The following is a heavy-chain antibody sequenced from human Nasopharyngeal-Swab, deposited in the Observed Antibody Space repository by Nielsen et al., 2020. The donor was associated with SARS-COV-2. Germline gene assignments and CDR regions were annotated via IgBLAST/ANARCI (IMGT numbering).Heavy chain of an antibody. D-gene: IGHD6-6*01. CDR2: ISYDGSNK. V-gene: IGHV3-30*03. CDR1: GFTFSSYG. J-gene: IGHJ4*02. Sequence: GGSLRLSCAASGFTFSSYGMHWVRQAPGKGLEWVAVISYDGSNKYYADSVKGRFTISRDNSKNTLYLQMNSLRAEDTAVYYCAREAPEYSSSSFNPDFDYWGQGTLVTVSS. CDR3: AREAPEYSSSSFNPDFDY.